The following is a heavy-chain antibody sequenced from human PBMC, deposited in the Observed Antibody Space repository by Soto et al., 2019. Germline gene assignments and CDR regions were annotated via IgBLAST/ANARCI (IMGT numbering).Heavy chain of an antibody. J-gene: IGHJ4*02. Sequence: QVQLQESGPGLVKPSQTLSLTCTVSGGSISSGGYYWSWIRQHPGKGLEWIGYISYSGSTYYNPSLKSRVSMYVDTANNQFSLNLNSVTGADTAVYYCARDGRNYGDYFDYWGQGTLVTVSS. D-gene: IGHD4-17*01. CDR2: ISYSGST. V-gene: IGHV4-31*03. CDR3: ARDGRNYGDYFDY. CDR1: GGSISSGGYY.